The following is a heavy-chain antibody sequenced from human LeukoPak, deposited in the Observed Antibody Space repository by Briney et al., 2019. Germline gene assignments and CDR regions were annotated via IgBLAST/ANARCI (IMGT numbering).Heavy chain of an antibody. CDR2: TSGDNVNT. Sequence: ASVKVSCKASGYSFTSYGITWVRQAPGQGPEWMGWTSGDNVNTKYAQKFQGRVTMTRDTSISTAYMELSNLMSEDTALYYCARGGVTTSYWGQGTLVTVSS. CDR1: GYSFTSYG. J-gene: IGHJ4*02. CDR3: ARGGVTTSY. V-gene: IGHV1-18*04. D-gene: IGHD4-11*01.